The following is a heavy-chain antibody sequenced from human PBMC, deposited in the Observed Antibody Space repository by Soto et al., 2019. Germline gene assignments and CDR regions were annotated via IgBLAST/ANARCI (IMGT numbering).Heavy chain of an antibody. V-gene: IGHV1-69*01. Sequence: QVQLVQSGAEVKKPGSSVKVSCKASGGTFSSYAISWVRQAPGQGLEWMGGIIPIFGTANYAQKFQGRVTITADESTSTAYMELSSLRSEDTAVFYCARDPYCGSTSCPRGYYYGMDVWGQGTTVTVSS. CDR2: IIPIFGTA. CDR3: ARDPYCGSTSCPRGYYYGMDV. J-gene: IGHJ6*02. CDR1: GGTFSSYA. D-gene: IGHD2-2*01.